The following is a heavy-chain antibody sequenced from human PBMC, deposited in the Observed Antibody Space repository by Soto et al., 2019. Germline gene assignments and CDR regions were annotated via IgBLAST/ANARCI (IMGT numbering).Heavy chain of an antibody. Sequence: QVQLVESGGGVGQPGRSLRLSCAASGFTFDNFGMHWVRQAPGKGLEWVSVIYYDGSKKYYADSVRGRFTISRDNSKNMLYLQMDSLRAEVTATYYCARSPRVRGGTASRGCWGQGTLVTVSS. CDR1: GFTFDNFG. V-gene: IGHV3-33*01. CDR2: IYYDGSKK. J-gene: IGHJ4*01. CDR3: ARSPRVRGGTASRGC. D-gene: IGHD3-10*01.